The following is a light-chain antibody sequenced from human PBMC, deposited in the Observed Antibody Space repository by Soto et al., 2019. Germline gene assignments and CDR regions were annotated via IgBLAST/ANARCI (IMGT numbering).Light chain of an antibody. Sequence: EIVLTQSPATLSLSPGERATLSCRASQSVSSYLAWYQQKPGQAPRLLIYDASTRATGIPARFSGSGSGTDFTLTIISLVHEDFAVYYCQQRSNWPMYTFGQGTKLEI. J-gene: IGKJ2*01. V-gene: IGKV3-11*01. CDR2: DAS. CDR3: QQRSNWPMYT. CDR1: QSVSSY.